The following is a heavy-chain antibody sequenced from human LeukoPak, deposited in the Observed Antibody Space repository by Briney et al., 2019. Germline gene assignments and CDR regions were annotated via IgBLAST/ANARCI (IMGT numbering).Heavy chain of an antibody. Sequence: GGSLRLFCAAWGFTFNSYAMHWVRQAPGKELEGGSFIISSGSNIDYADSVKGRFTISRDNGKISPYQQVNNMKAEAIALYYCSKDTVGDIVAGCCGYWGQGPLVSVAT. CDR2: IISSGSNI. D-gene: IGHD3-9*01. V-gene: IGHV3-21*03. CDR3: SKDTVGDIVAGCCGY. J-gene: IGHJ4*02. CDR1: GFTFNSYA.